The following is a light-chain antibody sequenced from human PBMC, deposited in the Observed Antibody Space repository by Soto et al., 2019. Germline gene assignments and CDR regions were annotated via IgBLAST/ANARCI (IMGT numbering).Light chain of an antibody. CDR1: QSLSTY. CDR3: QQYGSSLLT. V-gene: IGKV3-20*01. J-gene: IGKJ4*01. Sequence: EIVLTQSPGTLSLSPGERATLSCRASQSLSTYLAWYQQKPGQAPRLLIYGASSRATGIPDRFSGGGSGTDFTLTISRLEPEDFAVYYCQQYGSSLLTFGGGTKVEIK. CDR2: GAS.